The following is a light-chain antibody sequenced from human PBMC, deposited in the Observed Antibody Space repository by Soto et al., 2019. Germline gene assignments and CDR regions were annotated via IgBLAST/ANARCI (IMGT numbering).Light chain of an antibody. Sequence: DIQLTQSPSTLSGSVGDRVTITCRSRPAISSWLAWCQQKPAKAPKLLIYKASTLKSGVPSRFSGSGAGTEFTLTISSLQPDDFATDYCQHYNSDSEACGQGTQEDI. CDR2: KAS. CDR3: QHYNSDSEA. J-gene: IGKJ1*01. V-gene: IGKV1-5*03. CDR1: PAISSW.